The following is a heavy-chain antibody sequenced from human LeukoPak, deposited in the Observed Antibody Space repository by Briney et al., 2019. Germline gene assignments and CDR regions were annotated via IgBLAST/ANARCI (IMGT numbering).Heavy chain of an antibody. Sequence: PGGSLRLSCAASGFTFSSYAMSWVRQAPGKGLEWVSAISGSGGSTYYADSVKGRFTISRDNSKNTLYLQMNSLSAEGTAVYYCAKDQAYDFWSGYYITGVDYRGQGTLVTVSS. CDR1: GFTFSSYA. V-gene: IGHV3-23*01. D-gene: IGHD3-3*01. J-gene: IGHJ4*02. CDR2: ISGSGGST. CDR3: AKDQAYDFWSGYYITGVDY.